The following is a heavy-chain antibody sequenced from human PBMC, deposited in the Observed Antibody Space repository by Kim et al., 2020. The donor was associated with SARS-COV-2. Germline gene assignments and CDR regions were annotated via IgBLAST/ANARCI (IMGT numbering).Heavy chain of an antibody. CDR2: IKQDGSEK. Sequence: GGSLRLSCAASGFTFSSYWMSWVRQAPGKGLEWVANIKQDGSEKYYVDSVKGRFTISRDNAKNSLYLQMNSLRAEDTAVYYCAREVGYSYADLAYWGQGTLVTVSS. CDR1: GFTFSSYW. J-gene: IGHJ4*02. CDR3: AREVGYSYADLAY. D-gene: IGHD5-18*01. V-gene: IGHV3-7*01.